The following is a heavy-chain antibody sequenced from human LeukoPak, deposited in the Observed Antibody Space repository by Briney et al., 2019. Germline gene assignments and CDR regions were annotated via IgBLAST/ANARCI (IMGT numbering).Heavy chain of an antibody. CDR3: ARGVPDYYYGSGSPIRRIWYFDL. J-gene: IGHJ2*01. CDR1: GYTFTSYY. Sequence: GASVKISCKASGYTFTSYYMHWVRQAPGQGLEWMGWISAYNGNTNYAQKLQGRVTMTTDTSTSTAYMELRSLRSDDTAVYYCARGVPDYYYGSGSPIRRIWYFDLWGRGTLVTVSS. V-gene: IGHV1-18*04. CDR2: ISAYNGNT. D-gene: IGHD3-10*01.